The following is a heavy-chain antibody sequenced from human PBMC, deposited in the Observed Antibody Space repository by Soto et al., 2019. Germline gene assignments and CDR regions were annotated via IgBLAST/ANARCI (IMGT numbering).Heavy chain of an antibody. J-gene: IGHJ6*02. V-gene: IGHV4-39*01. D-gene: IGHD3-3*01. CDR3: ARHGGGSAYYDFWSGYYTAEGMDV. CDR1: GGSISSSSYY. CDR2: IYYSGST. Sequence: PSETLSLTCTVSGGSISSSSYYWGWIRQPPGKGLEWIGSIYYSGSTYYNPSLKSRVTISVDTSKNQFSLKLSSVTAADTAVYYCARHGGGSAYYDFWSGYYTAEGMDVWGQGTTVTVSS.